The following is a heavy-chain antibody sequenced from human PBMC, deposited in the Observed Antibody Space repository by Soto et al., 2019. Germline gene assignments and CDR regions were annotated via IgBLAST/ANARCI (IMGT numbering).Heavy chain of an antibody. V-gene: IGHV3-21*01. J-gene: IGHJ4*02. CDR1: GFTFSSYS. D-gene: IGHD3-22*01. CDR2: ISSSSSYI. Sequence: PGGSLRLSCAASGFTFSSYSMNWVRQAPGKGLEWVSSISSSSSYIYYADSVKGRFTISRDNAKNSLYLQMNSLRAEDTAVYYCARWDGCSGYYPDDYGGQGALVTVSS. CDR3: ARWDGCSGYYPDDY.